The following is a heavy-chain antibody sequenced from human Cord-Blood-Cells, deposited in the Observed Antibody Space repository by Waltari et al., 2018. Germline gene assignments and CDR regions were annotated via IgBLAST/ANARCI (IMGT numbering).Heavy chain of an antibody. V-gene: IGHV3-30*01. CDR3: ASTPRAAGDY. J-gene: IGHJ4*02. CDR1: FTFSSYA. CDR2: ISYDGSNK. Sequence: FTFSSYAMHWVRQAPGKGLEWVAVISYDGSNKYYADSVKGRFTISRDNSKNTLYLQMNSLRAEDTAVYYCASTPRAAGDYWGQGTLVTVSS. D-gene: IGHD6-13*01.